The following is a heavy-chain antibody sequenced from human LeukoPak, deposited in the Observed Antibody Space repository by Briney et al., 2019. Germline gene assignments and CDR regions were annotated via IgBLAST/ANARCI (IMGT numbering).Heavy chain of an antibody. CDR2: SYYSGST. Sequence: SETLSLTCTVSGGSISSTTYYWGWIRQPPGKGLEWIGSSYYSGSTCYNPSLKSRVTISVDTSKNQFSLKLSSVTAADTAVYYCARHLLGYCSGGNCYYFDFWGQGTLVTVSS. D-gene: IGHD2-15*01. V-gene: IGHV4-39*01. CDR3: ARHLLGYCSGGNCYYFDF. J-gene: IGHJ4*02. CDR1: GGSISSTTYY.